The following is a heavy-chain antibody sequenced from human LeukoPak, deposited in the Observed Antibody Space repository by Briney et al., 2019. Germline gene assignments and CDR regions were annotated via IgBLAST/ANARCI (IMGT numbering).Heavy chain of an antibody. V-gene: IGHV3-23*01. CDR1: GFTFSSYA. Sequence: GGSLRLSCAASGFTFSSYAMSWVRQAPGKGLEWVSAISGCGGSTYYADSVKGRFTISRDNSKNTLYLQMNSLRAEDTAVYYCAKVPGQNTVIPDYWGQGTLVTVSS. J-gene: IGHJ4*02. CDR3: AKVPGQNTVIPDY. CDR2: ISGCGGST. D-gene: IGHD4-11*01.